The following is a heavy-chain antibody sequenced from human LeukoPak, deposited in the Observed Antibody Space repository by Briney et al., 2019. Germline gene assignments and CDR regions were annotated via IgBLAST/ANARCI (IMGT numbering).Heavy chain of an antibody. CDR1: GFTFSNAW. D-gene: IGHD6-19*01. CDR2: ISYDGSNK. Sequence: GGSLRLSCAASGFTFSNAWINWVRQAPGKGLEWVAVISYDGSNKYYADSVKGRFTISRDNSKNTLYLQMNSLRAEDTAVYYCAREGIAVAGPPGSYFDYWGQGTLVTVSS. CDR3: AREGIAVAGPPGSYFDY. V-gene: IGHV3-30*03. J-gene: IGHJ4*02.